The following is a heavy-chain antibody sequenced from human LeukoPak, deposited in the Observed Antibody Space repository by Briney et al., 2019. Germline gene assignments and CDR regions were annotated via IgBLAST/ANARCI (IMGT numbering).Heavy chain of an antibody. D-gene: IGHD3-10*01. V-gene: IGHV4-59*01. CDR2: IYYSGST. CDR3: ARLTGVIMVRGVTTHYYGMDV. CDR1: GGSISSYY. J-gene: IGHJ6*04. Sequence: SETLSLTCTVSGGSISSYYWSWIRQPPGKGLEWIGYIYYSGSTNYNPSLKSRVTISVDTSKNQFSLKLSSVTAADTAVYYCARLTGVIMVRGVTTHYYGMDVWGKGTTVTVSS.